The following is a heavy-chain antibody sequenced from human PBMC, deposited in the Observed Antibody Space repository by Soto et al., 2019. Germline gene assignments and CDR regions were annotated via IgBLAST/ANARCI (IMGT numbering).Heavy chain of an antibody. D-gene: IGHD2-15*01. V-gene: IGHV1-46*03. J-gene: IGHJ3*02. CDR3: ARDREDIVVVVDATFLGDFDI. CDR2: INPSGGST. Sequence: ASVKVSCKASGYTFTSYYMHWVRQAPGQGLEWMGIINPSGGSTSYAQKFQGRVTMTRDTSTSTVYMELSSLRSEDTAVYYCARDREDIVVVVDATFLGDFDIRRQATMVSAS. CDR1: GYTFTSYY.